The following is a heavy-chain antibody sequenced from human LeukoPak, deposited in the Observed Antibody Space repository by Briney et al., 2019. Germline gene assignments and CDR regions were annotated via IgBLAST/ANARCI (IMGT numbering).Heavy chain of an antibody. V-gene: IGHV4-59*06. Sequence: SETLSLTCTVSGGSISSYYWSWIRQPPGKGLEWIGYIYYSGSTYYNPSLKSRVTISVDTSKNQFSLKLSSVTAADTAVYYCARLKALFGTRIPDPFRNWFDPWGQGTLVTVSS. J-gene: IGHJ5*02. D-gene: IGHD1-14*01. CDR3: ARLKALFGTRIPDPFRNWFDP. CDR1: GGSISSYY. CDR2: IYYSGST.